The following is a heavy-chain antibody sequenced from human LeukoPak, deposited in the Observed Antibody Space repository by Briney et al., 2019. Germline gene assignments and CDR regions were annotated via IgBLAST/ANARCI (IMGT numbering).Heavy chain of an antibody. CDR3: AKDRPNYYDSSGHYYRRNGDY. Sequence: GGSLRLSCAASGFTFSSYAMSWAPQAPGKGLEWVSSITSSGGGTYYAGSVKGQFTISRDNSKNTVYLQMNSLRAEDTAVYYCAKDRPNYYDSSGHYYRRNGDYWGQGTLVTVSS. CDR2: ITSSGGGT. D-gene: IGHD3-22*01. V-gene: IGHV3-23*01. J-gene: IGHJ4*02. CDR1: GFTFSSYA.